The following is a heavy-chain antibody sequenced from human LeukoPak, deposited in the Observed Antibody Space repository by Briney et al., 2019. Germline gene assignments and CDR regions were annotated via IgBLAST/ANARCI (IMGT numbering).Heavy chain of an antibody. J-gene: IGHJ4*02. CDR3: ARGGRYYYDSSGYPFDY. V-gene: IGHV4-34*01. CDR1: GGSFSGYY. CDR2: INHSGST. Sequence: NPSETLSLTCAVYGGSFSGYYWSWIREPPGRGLEGIGEINHSGSTNYNPSLKSRVTISVDTSKNQFSLKLSSVTAADTAVYYCARGGRYYYDSSGYPFDYWGQGTLVTVSS. D-gene: IGHD3-22*01.